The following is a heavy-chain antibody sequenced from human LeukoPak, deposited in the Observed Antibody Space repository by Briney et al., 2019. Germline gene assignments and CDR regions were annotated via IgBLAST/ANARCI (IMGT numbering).Heavy chain of an antibody. V-gene: IGHV1-8*01. CDR1: RYTFTSYD. CDR3: ARGITSDY. J-gene: IGHJ4*02. CDR2: MNPNSGNT. Sequence: ASVKVSCKASRYTFTSYDVSWVRQASGQGLEWVGWMNPNSGNTGYAQNFQGRVTMTRDTSISTAYMELTSLRSEDTAIYYCARGITSDYWGQGILITASS.